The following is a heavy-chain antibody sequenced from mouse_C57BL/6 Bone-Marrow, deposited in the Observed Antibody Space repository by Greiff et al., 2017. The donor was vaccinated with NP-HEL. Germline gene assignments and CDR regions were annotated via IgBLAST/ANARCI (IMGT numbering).Heavy chain of an antibody. CDR2: IHPNSGST. J-gene: IGHJ3*01. CDR3: ARSYYGTPIAY. D-gene: IGHD1-1*01. V-gene: IGHV1-64*01. Sequence: QVQLKESGAELVKPGASVKLSCKASGYTFTSYWMHWVKQRPGQGLEWIGMIHPNSGSTNYNEKFKSKATLTVDKSSSTAYMQLSSLTSEDSAVYYCARSYYGTPIAYWGQGTLVTVSA. CDR1: GYTFTSYW.